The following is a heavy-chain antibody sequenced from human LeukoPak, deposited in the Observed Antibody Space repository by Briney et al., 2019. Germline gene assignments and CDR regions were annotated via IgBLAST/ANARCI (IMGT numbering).Heavy chain of an antibody. J-gene: IGHJ6*02. CDR2: IYYSGST. CDR3: ARDAMYDFWSGYSTVYYYYGMDV. Sequence: SETLSLTCTVSGGSISSGGYSWSWLRQHPGKGLEWIGYIYYSGSTYYNPSLKSRVTISVDTSKNQFSLKLSSVTAADTAVYYCARDAMYDFWSGYSTVYYYYGMDVWGQGTTVTVSS. D-gene: IGHD3-3*01. V-gene: IGHV4-31*03. CDR1: GGSISSGGYS.